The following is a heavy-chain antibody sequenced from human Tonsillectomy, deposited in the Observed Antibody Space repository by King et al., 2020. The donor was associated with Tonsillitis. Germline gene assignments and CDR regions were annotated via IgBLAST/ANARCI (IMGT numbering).Heavy chain of an antibody. D-gene: IGHD2-15*01. CDR2: INPNSGGT. Sequence: VQLVQSGAEVRKPGASEKVSCKASGYTFTGDYIHWVRQAPGQGLEWVGWINPNSGGTNYAQNFQGRVTMTRDTSISTAYMELSRLRSDDTAMYYCAKTMVRSGGFDPWGQGTLVTVSS. CDR3: AKTMVRSGGFDP. V-gene: IGHV1-2*02. CDR1: GYTFTGDY. J-gene: IGHJ5*02.